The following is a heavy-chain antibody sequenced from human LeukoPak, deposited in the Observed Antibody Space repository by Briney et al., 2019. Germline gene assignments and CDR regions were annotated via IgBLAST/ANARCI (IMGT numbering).Heavy chain of an antibody. CDR2: IRSKANSYAT. Sequence: GGSLRLSCAASGFTFSGSAMHWVRQASGKGLEWVGRIRSKANSYATAYAASVKGRFTISRDDSKNTAYLQMNSLKTEDTAVYYCYCSGSSCYSNWFDPWGQGTLVTVSS. D-gene: IGHD2-15*01. CDR1: GFTFSGSA. V-gene: IGHV3-73*01. J-gene: IGHJ5*02. CDR3: YCSGSSCYSNWFDP.